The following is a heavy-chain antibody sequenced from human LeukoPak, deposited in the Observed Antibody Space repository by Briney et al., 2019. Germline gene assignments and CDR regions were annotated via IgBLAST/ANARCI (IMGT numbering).Heavy chain of an antibody. CDR2: TSSSDAGT. Sequence: GGSLRLSCAASGFALSSYAMSWVRQAPGKGLEWVSATSSSDAGTYHAESVRGRFTISRDNSKNTLYLQMNSLRAEDTAVYYCAKVGLVYYDILTGHMGYWGQGTLVTVSS. CDR1: GFALSSYA. V-gene: IGHV3-23*01. CDR3: AKVGLVYYDILTGHMGY. D-gene: IGHD3-9*01. J-gene: IGHJ4*02.